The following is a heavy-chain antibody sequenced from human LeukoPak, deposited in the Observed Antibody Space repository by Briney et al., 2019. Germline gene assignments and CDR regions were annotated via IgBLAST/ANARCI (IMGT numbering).Heavy chain of an antibody. CDR2: ISGSGGGT. CDR1: GITLSNYG. D-gene: IGHD3-22*01. CDR3: AKRGVVIRVILVGFHKEAYYFDS. V-gene: IGHV3-23*01. Sequence: PGGSLRLSCAVAGITLSNYGMSWVRQAPGKGLEWVAGISGSGGGTNYADSVKGRFTISRDNPRNILYLQINSLRAEDTAVYFCAKRGVVIRVILVGFHKEAYYFDSWGQGALVTVSS. J-gene: IGHJ4*02.